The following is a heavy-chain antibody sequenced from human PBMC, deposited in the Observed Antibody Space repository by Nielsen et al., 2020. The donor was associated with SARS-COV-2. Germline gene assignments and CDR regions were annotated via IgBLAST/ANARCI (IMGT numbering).Heavy chain of an antibody. V-gene: IGHV4-30-4*01. D-gene: IGHD4-17*01. J-gene: IGHJ4*02. CDR2: IYYSGST. CDR1: GGSISSGDYY. Sequence: SETLSLTFTVSGGSISSGDYYWSWIRQPPGKGLEWIGYIYYSGSTYYNPSLKSRVTISVDTSKNQFSLKLSSVTAADTAVYYCARHDYGDYVDYCGQGTLVTVSS. CDR3: ARHDYGDYVDY.